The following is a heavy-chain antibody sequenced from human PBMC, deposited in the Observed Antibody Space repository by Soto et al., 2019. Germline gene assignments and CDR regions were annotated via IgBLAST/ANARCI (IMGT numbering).Heavy chain of an antibody. J-gene: IGHJ1*01. CDR1: DFTFGDSA. CDR2: IRGKSRNYAT. Sequence: EVQLVESGGGLVQPGGSLQLSCAASDFTFGDSAVHWIRQASGNGLEWVGRIRGKSRNYATGYAASVKGRFTISRDDSRNTAYLQMNSLKTEDTAAYYRAYDLHYGLDIWGQGTLVTVSS. D-gene: IGHD3-16*01. CDR3: AYDLHYGLDI. V-gene: IGHV3-73*01.